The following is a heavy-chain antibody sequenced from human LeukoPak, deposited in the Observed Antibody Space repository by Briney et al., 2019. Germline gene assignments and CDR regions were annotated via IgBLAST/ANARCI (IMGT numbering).Heavy chain of an antibody. J-gene: IGHJ4*02. CDR2: ISSSSSYI. D-gene: IGHD5-12*01. Sequence: GGSLRLSCAASGFTFSSYSMNWVRQAPGKGLGWVSSISSSSSYIYYADSVKGRFTISKDNAKNSLYLQMNSLRAEDTAVYYCARDDSGYAFDYWGQGTLVTVSS. V-gene: IGHV3-21*01. CDR3: ARDDSGYAFDY. CDR1: GFTFSSYS.